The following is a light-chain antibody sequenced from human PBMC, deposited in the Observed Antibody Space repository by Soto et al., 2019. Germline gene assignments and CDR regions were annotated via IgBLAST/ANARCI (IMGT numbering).Light chain of an antibody. V-gene: IGKV2-24*01. CDR3: VQATQPQLT. J-gene: IGKJ4*01. CDR2: KVS. Sequence: EIVMTQTPLSSPVTLGQPDSISCRSSQSLVHSDGNTCLSWLQQRPGQPPRLLIYKVSNRFSGVPDRFSGNGAGTDFTRRISRVEVEDVGVYYCVQATQPQLTFGGGTKVEIK. CDR1: QSLVHSDGNTC.